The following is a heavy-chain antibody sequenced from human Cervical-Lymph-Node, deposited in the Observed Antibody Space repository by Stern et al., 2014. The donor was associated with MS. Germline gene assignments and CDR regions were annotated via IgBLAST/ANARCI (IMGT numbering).Heavy chain of an antibody. Sequence: VQLVESGGGVVQPGRSLRLSCIASGFTFSNYGMHWDRPAPGKGLGWVATIWHDGSKTYYADSVRGRFTISRDNSKNTLSLQMNSLRVDDTAVYYCVRDWSSNAYKSEDYWGQGTLVTVSS. J-gene: IGHJ4*02. CDR3: VRDWSSNAYKSEDY. CDR2: IWHDGSKT. CDR1: GFTFSNYG. D-gene: IGHD4-11*01. V-gene: IGHV3-33*01.